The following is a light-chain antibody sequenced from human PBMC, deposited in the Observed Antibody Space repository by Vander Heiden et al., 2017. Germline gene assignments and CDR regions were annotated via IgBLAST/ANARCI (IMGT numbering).Light chain of an antibody. CDR3: SSYTTSSTPLYV. Sequence: SALTQPASVSGSSGQSSTISCTETSSDVGAYNYVSWYQHHPGKAPKLMIYDVSNRPSGVSNRFSGSKSGNTASLTISGLQAEDEADYYCSSYTTSSTPLYVFGTGTKVTVL. J-gene: IGLJ1*01. CDR1: SSDVGAYNY. V-gene: IGLV2-14*03. CDR2: DVS.